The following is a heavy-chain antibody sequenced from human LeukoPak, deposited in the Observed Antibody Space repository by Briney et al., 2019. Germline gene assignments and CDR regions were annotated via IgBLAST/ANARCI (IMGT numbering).Heavy chain of an antibody. D-gene: IGHD3-10*01. V-gene: IGHV1-18*01. CDR1: GYTFTSYG. CDR2: ISAYNGNT. Sequence: GASVKVSCKASGYTFTSYGISWVRQAPGQGLEWMGWISAYNGNTNYAQKLQGRVTMTTDTSTSTAYMELRSLRSDDTAVYYCARDQGLLWFGELLQSFDYWGQGTLVTVPS. J-gene: IGHJ4*02. CDR3: ARDQGLLWFGELLQSFDY.